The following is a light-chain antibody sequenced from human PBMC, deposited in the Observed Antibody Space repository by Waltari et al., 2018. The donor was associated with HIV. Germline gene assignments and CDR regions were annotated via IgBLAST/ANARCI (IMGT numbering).Light chain of an antibody. Sequence: QSVLTQPPSASGTPGQRVTISCSGSSSNIGRNYVYWYQQLPGTAPKLLIYTNNQRPSGVPDRFSGSKSGTSASLAISGLRSEDEADYYCAAWDDSLSVVYVFGTGTKVTVL. CDR2: TNN. V-gene: IGLV1-47*01. CDR3: AAWDDSLSVVYV. CDR1: SSNIGRNY. J-gene: IGLJ1*01.